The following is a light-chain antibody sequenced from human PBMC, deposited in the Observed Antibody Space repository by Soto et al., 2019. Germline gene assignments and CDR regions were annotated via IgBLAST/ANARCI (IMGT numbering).Light chain of an antibody. CDR3: QQHGSSLALT. J-gene: IGKJ4*01. CDR2: GAS. CDR1: QRITTF. Sequence: IVFTLSPGTLSLSPGETDTLSCRPSQRITTFLAWYQQKPGQAPRLLIYGASNRPAGIPDRFSGSGSWTDFTLTITRLEPEDFAVYYCQQHGSSLALTFGGGTKVDIK. V-gene: IGKV3-20*01.